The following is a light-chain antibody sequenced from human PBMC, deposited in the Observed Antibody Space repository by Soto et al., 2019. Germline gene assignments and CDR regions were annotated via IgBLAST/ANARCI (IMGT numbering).Light chain of an antibody. J-gene: IGLJ1*01. V-gene: IGLV2-8*01. CDR3: SSYAGSSTLYV. CDR1: SNDVGDYNY. CDR2: EVS. Sequence: QSALTQPPSASGSPGQSVTISCTGTSNDVGDYNYLSWYQQHPGKAPKLMIYEVSKRPSGVPGRFSGSKSGHTASLTVSGLQAEDEADYYCSSYAGSSTLYVFGTGTKVTVL.